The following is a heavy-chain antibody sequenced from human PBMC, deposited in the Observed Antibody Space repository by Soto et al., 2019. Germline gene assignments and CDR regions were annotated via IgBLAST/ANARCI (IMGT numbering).Heavy chain of an antibody. D-gene: IGHD3-10*01. CDR2: FRSGGDDDTT. J-gene: IGHJ4*02. Sequence: GGSLRLSCAASGFTFSSYSMSWVRQAPGKGLEWVSGFRSGGDDDTTYYADSVRGRFTISRDNSKNTLSLQMNSLRAEDTAIYYCAKKVNSGSGSQFFDYWGQGTLVTASS. CDR3: AKKVNSGSGSQFFDY. V-gene: IGHV3-23*01. CDR1: GFTFSSYS.